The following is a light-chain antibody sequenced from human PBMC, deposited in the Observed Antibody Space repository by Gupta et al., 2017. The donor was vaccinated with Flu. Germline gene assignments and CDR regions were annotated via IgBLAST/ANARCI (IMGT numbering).Light chain of an antibody. Sequence: TLSLSPGERATLSCRASQSVGSYLAWYQQKPGQAPRLLIYDTFNRATGIPARFSGSGSGTDFTLTISSLEPEDFAVYYCQQRSNWPPGACSFGQGTKLEIK. CDR1: QSVGSY. J-gene: IGKJ2*04. V-gene: IGKV3-11*01. CDR3: QQRSNWPPGACS. CDR2: DTF.